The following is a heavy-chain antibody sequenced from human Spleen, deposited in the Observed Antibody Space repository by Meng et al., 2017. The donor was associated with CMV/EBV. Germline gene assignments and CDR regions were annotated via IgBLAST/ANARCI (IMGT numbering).Heavy chain of an antibody. D-gene: IGHD2-15*01. CDR3: ARIARISWYFDL. CDR1: GFTYSDYY. V-gene: IGHV3-11*01. CDR2: ISGDGRTK. J-gene: IGHJ2*01. Sequence: SCAASGFTYSDYYMSWIRQAPGKGLEWVSYISGDGRTKYYADSVRGRFTISRDNARNSLSLQMNSLRADDTAVYYCARIARISWYFDLWGRGTLVTVSS.